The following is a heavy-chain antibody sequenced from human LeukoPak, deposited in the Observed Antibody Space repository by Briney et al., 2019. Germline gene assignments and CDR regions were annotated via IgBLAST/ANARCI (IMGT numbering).Heavy chain of an antibody. CDR1: GFTFDDYA. CDR3: AKAVRGVVLFDY. Sequence: PGGSLRLSCAASGFTFDDYAMHWVRQASGKGLEWVSGISWNSGSIGYADSVKGRFTISRDNAKNSLYLQMNSLRAEDTALYYCAKAVRGVVLFDYWGQGTLVTVSS. J-gene: IGHJ4*02. D-gene: IGHD3-10*01. V-gene: IGHV3-9*01. CDR2: ISWNSGSI.